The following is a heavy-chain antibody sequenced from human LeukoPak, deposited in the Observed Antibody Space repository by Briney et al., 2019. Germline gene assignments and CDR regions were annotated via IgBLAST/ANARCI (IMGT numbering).Heavy chain of an antibody. CDR3: ASRRGYSYGYVY. V-gene: IGHV1-69*05. Sequence: GASVKVSCKASGGTFSSYAISWVRQAPGQGLEWMGGIIPIFGTANYAQMLQGRVTITTDESTTTAYMELSRLRSEDTAVYYCASRRGYSYGYVYWGQGTRVTVSS. CDR2: IIPIFGTA. D-gene: IGHD5-18*01. J-gene: IGHJ4*02. CDR1: GGTFSSYA.